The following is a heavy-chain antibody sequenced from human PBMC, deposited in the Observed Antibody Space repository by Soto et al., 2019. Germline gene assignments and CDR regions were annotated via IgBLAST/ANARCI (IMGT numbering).Heavy chain of an antibody. CDR3: ARYSTVTTGAYDH. V-gene: IGHV4-61*01. D-gene: IGHD4-17*01. CDR1: GGSVSSGSYY. J-gene: IGHJ5*02. CDR2: IYYSGST. Sequence: QVQLQESGPGLVKPSETLSLTCTVSGGSVSSGSYYWSWIRQPPGKVLEWIGYIYYSGSTNYNPPRKRRVTISVDTAKNQFSLKLSSVTAADTAVYYWARYSTVTTGAYDHWGQGTLVTVSS.